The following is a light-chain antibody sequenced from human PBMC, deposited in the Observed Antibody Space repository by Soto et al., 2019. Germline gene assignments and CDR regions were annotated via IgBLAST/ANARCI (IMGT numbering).Light chain of an antibody. Sequence: QSVLTQPPSVSAAPGQKVTISCSGSSSNIEKSFVSWYQQLPGTAPRLLIYDNGERPSGIPDRFSGSKSGTSATLGITGLQTGDEAGYYCGTWDASLKSVVFGGGTQLTVL. V-gene: IGLV1-51*01. CDR2: DNG. CDR3: GTWDASLKSVV. CDR1: SSNIEKSF. J-gene: IGLJ2*01.